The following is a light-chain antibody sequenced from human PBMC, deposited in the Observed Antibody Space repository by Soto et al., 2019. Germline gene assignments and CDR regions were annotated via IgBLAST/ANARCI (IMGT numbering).Light chain of an antibody. J-gene: IGKJ5*01. CDR3: QQYGSSIT. V-gene: IGKV3-20*01. Sequence: RASQSVSSSYLAWYQQKLGQAPRLLNYGASSRATGIPNRFSGSGCGTDFTLTISRLEPEDFAVYYRQQYGSSITFGQGTRLEI. CDR2: GAS. CDR1: QSVSSSY.